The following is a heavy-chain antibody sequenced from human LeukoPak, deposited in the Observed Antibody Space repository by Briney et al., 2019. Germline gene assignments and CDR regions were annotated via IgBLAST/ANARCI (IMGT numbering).Heavy chain of an antibody. CDR2: ISSSGSTI. V-gene: IGHV3-48*03. D-gene: IGHD3-10*02. CDR3: AELGITMIGGV. CDR1: GFPFSRYE. Sequence: GGSLPLSCAASGFPFSRYEMNWVRQAPGKGLEWVSYISSSGSTIYYADSVKGRFTISRDNAKNSLYLQMNSLRAEDTAVYYCAELGITMIGGVWGKGTTVTISS. J-gene: IGHJ6*04.